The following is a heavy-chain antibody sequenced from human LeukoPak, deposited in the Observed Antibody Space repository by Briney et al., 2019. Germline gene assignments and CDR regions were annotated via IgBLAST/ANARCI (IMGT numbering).Heavy chain of an antibody. J-gene: IGHJ4*02. CDR3: ARDSSGWSAPFDY. CDR1: GYTFTGYY. V-gene: IGHV1-2*02. CDR2: INPNSGGT. Sequence: ASVKVSCKASGYTFTGYYMHWVRQAPGQGLEWMGWINPNSGGTNYAQKLQGRVTMTTDTSTSTAYMELRSLRSDDTAVYYCARDSSGWSAPFDYWGQGTLVTVSS. D-gene: IGHD6-19*01.